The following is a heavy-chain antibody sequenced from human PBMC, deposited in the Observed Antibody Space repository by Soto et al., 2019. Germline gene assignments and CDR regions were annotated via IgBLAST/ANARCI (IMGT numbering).Heavy chain of an antibody. CDR3: ARATDCSGGSCFLDY. CDR2: IYHSGST. Sequence: SETLSLTCAVSSGSISSSNWWSWVRQPPGKGLEWIGEIYHSGSTNYNPSLKSRVTISVDKSKNRFSLKLSSVTAADTAVYYCARATDCSGGSCFLDYGGQGILVTVSS. D-gene: IGHD2-15*01. CDR1: SGSISSSNW. J-gene: IGHJ4*02. V-gene: IGHV4-4*02.